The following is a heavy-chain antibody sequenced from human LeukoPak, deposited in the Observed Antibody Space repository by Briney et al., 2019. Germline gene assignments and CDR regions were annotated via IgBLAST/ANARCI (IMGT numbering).Heavy chain of an antibody. CDR3: AREGPLYYDSSEGAFDI. CDR1: GYTFTGYY. J-gene: IGHJ3*02. Sequence: ASVKVSCKASGYTFTGYYMHWVRQAPGQGLEWMGWINPNSGGTNYAQKFQGRVTMTRDTSISTAYMELSRLRSDDTAVYYCAREGPLYYDSSEGAFDIWGQGTMVTVSS. D-gene: IGHD3-22*01. V-gene: IGHV1-2*02. CDR2: INPNSGGT.